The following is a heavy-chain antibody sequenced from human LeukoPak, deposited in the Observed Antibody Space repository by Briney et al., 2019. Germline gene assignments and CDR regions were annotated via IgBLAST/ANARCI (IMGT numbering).Heavy chain of an antibody. Sequence: PGXSLRLXCAASGFTFSSYWMSWVRQAPGKGLEWVANIKQDGSAKYYVDSVRGRFTISRDNAKNSLYLQMNSLRAEDTAVYYCTREPYSGGTSFDYWGQGTLVTVSS. CDR2: IKQDGSAK. CDR3: TREPYSGGTSFDY. D-gene: IGHD2-15*01. V-gene: IGHV3-7*01. J-gene: IGHJ4*02. CDR1: GFTFSSYW.